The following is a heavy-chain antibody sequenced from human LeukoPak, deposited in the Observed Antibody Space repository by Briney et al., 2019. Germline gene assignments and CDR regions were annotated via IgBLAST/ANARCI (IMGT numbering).Heavy chain of an antibody. CDR2: ISGSGGST. V-gene: IGHV3-23*01. CDR1: GFTFSSYA. Sequence: PGGSLRLSCGVSGFTFSSYAMSWVRQAPGKGLEWVSAISGSGGSTYYADSVKGRFTISRDNSKNTLYLQMNSLRAEDTAVYYCAKGYRDTAMVTFFDYWGQGTLVTVSS. J-gene: IGHJ4*02. CDR3: AKGYRDTAMVTFFDY. D-gene: IGHD5-18*01.